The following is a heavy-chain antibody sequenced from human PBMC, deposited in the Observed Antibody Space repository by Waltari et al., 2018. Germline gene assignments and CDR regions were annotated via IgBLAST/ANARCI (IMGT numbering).Heavy chain of an antibody. CDR1: GFTFSSYA. CDR2: IRDSGGST. CDR3: GKLDYDGNGFPNYFDH. V-gene: IGHV3-23*01. Sequence: EVRLLESGGGLVQPGGSLRLSCAASGFTFSSYAMTWVRQAPGKGLDCVSTIRDSGGSTYYADSVKGRFTISRDNSKITLYLQMSSLRVEDTAIYYCGKLDYDGNGFPNYFDHWGQGTLVTVSS. D-gene: IGHD3-22*01. J-gene: IGHJ4*02.